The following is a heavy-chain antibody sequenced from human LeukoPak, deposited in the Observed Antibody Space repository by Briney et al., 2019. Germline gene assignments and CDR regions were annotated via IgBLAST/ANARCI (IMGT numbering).Heavy chain of an antibody. CDR2: IYHSGST. V-gene: IGHV4-38-2*01. J-gene: IGHJ4*02. CDR3: ARDSGSYERDY. Sequence: PSETLSLTCAVSGYSISSGYYWGWIRQPPGKGLEWIGSIYHSGSTCYNPSLKSRVTISVDTSKNQFSLKLSSVTAADTAVYYCARDSGSYERDYWGQGTLVTVSS. D-gene: IGHD1-26*01. CDR1: GYSISSGYY.